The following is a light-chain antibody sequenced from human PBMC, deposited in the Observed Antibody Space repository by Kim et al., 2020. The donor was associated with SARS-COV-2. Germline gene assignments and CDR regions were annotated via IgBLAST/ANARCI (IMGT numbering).Light chain of an antibody. CDR2: DGI. CDR3: CSYAGSATYV. V-gene: IGLV2-23*01. CDR1: SRDVGNYIL. Sequence: QSALTQPASVSGSPGQSITISCTGTSRDVGNYILVSWYQQHPGKAPKLMIFDGIKRPSGVSNRFSGSKSGNTASLTISGLQAEDEADYYCCSYAGSATYVFGTGTKVTVL. J-gene: IGLJ1*01.